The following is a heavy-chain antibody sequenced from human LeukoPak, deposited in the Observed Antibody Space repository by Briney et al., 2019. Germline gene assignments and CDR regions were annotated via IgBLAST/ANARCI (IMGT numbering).Heavy chain of an antibody. J-gene: IGHJ4*02. CDR1: GFTFSSYA. CDR2: ISGSGGST. Sequence: PAGSLRLSCAASGFTFSSYAMSWVRQAPGKGLEWVSAISGSGGSTYYADSVKGRFTISRDNSKNTLYLQMNSLRAEDTAVYYCAKAARLLWFGEFTSPYWGQGTLVTVSS. D-gene: IGHD3-10*01. CDR3: AKAARLLWFGEFTSPY. V-gene: IGHV3-23*01.